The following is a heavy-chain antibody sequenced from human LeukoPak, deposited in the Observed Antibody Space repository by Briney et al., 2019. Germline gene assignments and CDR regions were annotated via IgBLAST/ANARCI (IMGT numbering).Heavy chain of an antibody. V-gene: IGHV4-59*01. CDR2: IYYSGST. D-gene: IGHD2-15*01. Sequence: SETLSLTCTVSGGFISSYYWSWIRQPPGKGLEWIGYIYYSGSTNYNPSLKSRVTISVDTSKNQFSLKLSSVTAADTAVYYCAREDGVAGLFDYWGQGTLVTVSS. CDR1: GGFISSYY. CDR3: AREDGVAGLFDY. J-gene: IGHJ4*02.